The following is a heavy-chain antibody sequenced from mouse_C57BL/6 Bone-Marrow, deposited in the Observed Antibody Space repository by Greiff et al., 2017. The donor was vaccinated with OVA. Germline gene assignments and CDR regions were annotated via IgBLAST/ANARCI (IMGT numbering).Heavy chain of an antibody. D-gene: IGHD1-1*01. V-gene: IGHV14-4*01. J-gene: IGHJ1*03. CDR3: TNYGSSYWYFDV. CDR1: GFNIKDDY. CDR2: IDPENGDT. Sequence: VPLQQSGAELVRPGASVKLSCTASGFNIKDDYMHWVKQRPEQGLEWIGWIDPENGDTEYASKFQGKATITADTSSNTAYLQLSSLTSEDTAVYYCTNYGSSYWYFDVWGTGTTVTVSS.